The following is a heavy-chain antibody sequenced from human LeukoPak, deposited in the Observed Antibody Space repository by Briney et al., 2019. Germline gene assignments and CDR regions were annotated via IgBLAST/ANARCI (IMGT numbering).Heavy chain of an antibody. CDR2: INSDGSST. CDR3: ASGPVLLWFGELLV. J-gene: IGHJ4*02. V-gene: IGHV3-74*01. Sequence: GGSLRLSCAASGFTFSSYWMHWVRQAPGKGLGLVSRINSDGSSTSYADSVKGRFTISRDNAKNTLYLQMNSLGAEDTAVYYCASGPVLLWFGELLVWGQGTLVTVSS. CDR1: GFTFSSYW. D-gene: IGHD3-10*01.